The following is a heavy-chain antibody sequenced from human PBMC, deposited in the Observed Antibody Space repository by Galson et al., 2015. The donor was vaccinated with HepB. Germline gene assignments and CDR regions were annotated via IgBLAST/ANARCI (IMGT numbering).Heavy chain of an antibody. CDR1: GDSVTSNSAV. V-gene: IGHV6-1*01. CDR3: AYGSDV. Sequence: CAISGDSVTSNSAVWNWIRQSPSRGLEWLGRTYFRAKWHTDYEISVKSRININADISQNQLSLQLSSVTSDDTAVYYCAYGSDVWGQGTTVLVSS. CDR2: TYFRAKWHT. D-gene: IGHD4-17*01. J-gene: IGHJ6*02.